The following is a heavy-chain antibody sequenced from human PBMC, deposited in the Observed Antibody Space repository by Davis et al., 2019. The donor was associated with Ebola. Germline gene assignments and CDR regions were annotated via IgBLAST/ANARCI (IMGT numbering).Heavy chain of an antibody. CDR1: GGSISSGGYF. CDR3: ARAPYDLSLYAFDI. CDR2: IYYSGST. V-gene: IGHV4-31*03. Sequence: MPSETLSLTCTVSGGSISSGGYFWSWIRQHPGKGLEWIGYIYYSGSTYYNPSLKSRLTISVDTSKNQFSLRLSSVTAADTAVYYCARAPYDLSLYAFDIWGQGTIVTVSS. D-gene: IGHD3-22*01. J-gene: IGHJ3*02.